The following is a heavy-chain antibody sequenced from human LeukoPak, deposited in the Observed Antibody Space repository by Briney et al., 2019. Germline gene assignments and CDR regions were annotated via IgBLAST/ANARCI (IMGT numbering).Heavy chain of an antibody. Sequence: GGSLRLSCAASGFTLSQYAMHWVRQAPGKGREWMAAIWYKGSNEYYAESVKGRFPISRDNSKHTLSLQMNSLRAEDTAVYYCAREADCSGGSCYRGAFDIWGEGTMVTVSS. V-gene: IGHV3-33*08. CDR2: IWYKGSNE. D-gene: IGHD2-15*01. J-gene: IGHJ3*02. CDR1: GFTLSQYA. CDR3: AREADCSGGSCYRGAFDI.